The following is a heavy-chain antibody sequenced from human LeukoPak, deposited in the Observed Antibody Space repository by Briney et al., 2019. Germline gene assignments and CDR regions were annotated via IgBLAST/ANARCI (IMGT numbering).Heavy chain of an antibody. D-gene: IGHD2-2*01. CDR1: GGTFSSYA. CDR3: ARDQVVPAARHEYFQH. Sequence: ASVKVSCKASGGTFSSYAISWVRQAPGQGLEWMGGIIPIFGTANYAQKFQGRVTITADKSTSTAYMELSSLRSEDTAAYYCARDQVVPAARHEYFQHWGQGTLVTVSS. V-gene: IGHV1-69*06. J-gene: IGHJ1*01. CDR2: IIPIFGTA.